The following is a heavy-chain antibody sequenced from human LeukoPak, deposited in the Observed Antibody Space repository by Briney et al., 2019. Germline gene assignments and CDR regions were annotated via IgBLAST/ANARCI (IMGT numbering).Heavy chain of an antibody. CDR3: ARDASSTSCCDGFDI. J-gene: IGHJ3*02. CDR2: INPNSGGT. D-gene: IGHD2-2*01. Sequence: ASVKVSCKAFGYTFTDYYMHWVRQAPGQGLEWMGWINPNSGGTNYAQKFQGRVTMTRDTSISAAYMELSRLLSDDTAVYYCARDASSTSCCDGFDIWGQGTMVTVSS. V-gene: IGHV1-2*02. CDR1: GYTFTDYY.